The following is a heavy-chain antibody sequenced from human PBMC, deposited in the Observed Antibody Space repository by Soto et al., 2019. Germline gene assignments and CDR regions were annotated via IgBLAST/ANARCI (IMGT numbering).Heavy chain of an antibody. Sequence: EVQLLESGGGLVQPGGSLRLSCAASGFTFSSYAMSWVRQAPGKGLEWVSAISGSGGSTYYADSVKGRFTISRDNSKNTLYRQRNSLRAEDTAVYYCAKGRGYCSSTSCYVGSDYWGQGTLVTVSS. V-gene: IGHV3-23*01. CDR1: GFTFSSYA. CDR2: ISGSGGST. J-gene: IGHJ4*02. D-gene: IGHD2-2*01. CDR3: AKGRGYCSSTSCYVGSDY.